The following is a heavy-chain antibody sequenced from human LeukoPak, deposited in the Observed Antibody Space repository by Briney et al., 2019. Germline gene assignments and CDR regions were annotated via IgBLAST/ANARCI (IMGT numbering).Heavy chain of an antibody. D-gene: IGHD5-18*01. CDR1: GFTFSSYS. CDR3: ARDFYDDYGYRYFDF. Sequence: PGGSLRLSCAASGFTFSSYSMNWVRQAPGKGLEWVSSISSSSSYIYYADSVKGRFTISRDSAKNSLYLQMNSLRVEDTAVYYCARDFYDDYGYRYFDFWGQGTLVTVSS. J-gene: IGHJ4*02. V-gene: IGHV3-21*01. CDR2: ISSSSSYI.